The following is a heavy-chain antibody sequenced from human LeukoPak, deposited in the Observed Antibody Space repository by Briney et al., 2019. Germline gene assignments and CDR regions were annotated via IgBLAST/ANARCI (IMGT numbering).Heavy chain of an antibody. Sequence: REASVKVSCKASSYTFTRYGISWVRQAPGQGLEWMGWISGSNGNTNYAQKFQGRVSMTADTSTSTAYMELRSLRSDDTAVYYCARSGRGTYYYFDLWGQGTLVTVSS. V-gene: IGHV1-18*01. D-gene: IGHD1-26*01. J-gene: IGHJ4*02. CDR1: SYTFTRYG. CDR2: ISGSNGNT. CDR3: ARSGRGTYYYFDL.